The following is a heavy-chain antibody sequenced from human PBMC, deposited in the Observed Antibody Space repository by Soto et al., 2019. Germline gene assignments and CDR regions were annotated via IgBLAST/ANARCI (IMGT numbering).Heavy chain of an antibody. CDR2: IYNSATT. CDR1: GDSISTYY. Sequence: PSETLSLTCTVSGDSISTYYWTWIRQPPGKGLEWIGYIYNSATTKYNPSLKSRVTISVDTSKNQFSLKLSSVTAADTAVYYCARVYGDYSFDYWGQGTLVTVSS. J-gene: IGHJ4*02. CDR3: ARVYGDYSFDY. V-gene: IGHV4-59*12. D-gene: IGHD4-17*01.